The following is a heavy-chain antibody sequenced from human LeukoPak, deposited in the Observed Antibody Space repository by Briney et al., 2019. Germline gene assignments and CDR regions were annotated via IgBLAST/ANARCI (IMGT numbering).Heavy chain of an antibody. Sequence: SETLSLTCTVSGGSISSISYYWGWIRHPPWKGLEWIGSTYYSGSTYYNPSLKSRATISVDTSKNQFSLKLSSVTAADTAVYYCARPTQSYCGGDCSIAAPFDYWGQGTLVTVSS. D-gene: IGHD2-21*02. CDR3: ARPTQSYCGGDCSIAAPFDY. CDR2: TYYSGST. CDR1: GGSISSISYY. V-gene: IGHV4-39*01. J-gene: IGHJ4*02.